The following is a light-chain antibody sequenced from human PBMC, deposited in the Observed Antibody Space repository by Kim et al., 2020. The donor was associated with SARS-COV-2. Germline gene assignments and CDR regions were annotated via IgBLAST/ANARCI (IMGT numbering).Light chain of an antibody. CDR3: QQYGDSLT. J-gene: IGKJ4*01. V-gene: IGKV3-20*01. Sequence: EIVLTQSPATLSLSPGDAATLLCRASQSVISSYLAWYHQKPGQPPRLLIYGTSNRASGIPDRFSGSGSGTHFSLTINRLEPEDCGVYFCQQYGDSLTFGGGTKVDIK. CDR2: GTS. CDR1: QSVISSY.